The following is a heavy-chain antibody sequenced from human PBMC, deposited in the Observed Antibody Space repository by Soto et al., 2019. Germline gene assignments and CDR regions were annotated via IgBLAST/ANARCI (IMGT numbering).Heavy chain of an antibody. D-gene: IGHD6-13*01. J-gene: IGHJ4*02. CDR1: GGSISSGGYY. Sequence: LSLTCTVSGGSISSGGYYWSWVRQHPGKGLEWIGYIYYSGSTYYNPSLKSRVTISVDTSKNQFSLKLSSVTAADTAVYYCAIAAAGTVDYWGQGTLVTVSS. V-gene: IGHV4-31*03. CDR3: AIAAAGTVDY. CDR2: IYYSGST.